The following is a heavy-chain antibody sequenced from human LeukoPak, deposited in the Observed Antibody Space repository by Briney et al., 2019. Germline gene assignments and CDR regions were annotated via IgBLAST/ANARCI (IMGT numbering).Heavy chain of an antibody. CDR3: AREGAVPGIDP. CDR1: GYSITSGFS. V-gene: IGHV4-38-2*02. J-gene: IGHJ5*02. CDR2: ISHSGTT. Sequence: PETLSLTCAVSGYSITSGFSWGWIRQPPGKGLGWIGTISHSGTTDYKSTLESRLTISMDTSKNLFSLRLTSVTAADTAVYYCAREGAVPGIDPWGQGTLVTVSS. D-gene: IGHD3-16*01.